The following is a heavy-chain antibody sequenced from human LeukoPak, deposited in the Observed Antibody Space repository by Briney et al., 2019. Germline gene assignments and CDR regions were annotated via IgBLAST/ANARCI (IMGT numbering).Heavy chain of an antibody. CDR1: GFTFSSYS. CDR3: ARDVSERPDY. V-gene: IGHV3-21*01. Sequence: PGGSLRLSCAASGFTFSSYSMNWVRQAPGKGLEWVSSISSSSSYIYYADSVKGRFTISRDDAKNSLYLQMNSLRAEDTAVYYCARDVSERPDYWGQGTLVTVSS. CDR2: ISSSSSYI. J-gene: IGHJ4*02.